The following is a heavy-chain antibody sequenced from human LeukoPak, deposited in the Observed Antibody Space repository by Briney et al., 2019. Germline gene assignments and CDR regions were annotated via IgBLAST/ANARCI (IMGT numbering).Heavy chain of an antibody. D-gene: IGHD3-9*01. CDR3: TRDGREKLRYFDWASAPYYFDY. CDR1: GFTFGDYA. CDR2: IRSKAYGGTT. J-gene: IGHJ4*02. Sequence: QPGRSLRLSCTASGFTFGDYAMSWFRQAPGKWLEWVGFIRSKAYGGTTEYAASVKGRFTISRDDSKSIAYLQMNSLKTEDTAVYYCTRDGREKLRYFDWASAPYYFDYWGQGTLVTVSS. V-gene: IGHV3-49*03.